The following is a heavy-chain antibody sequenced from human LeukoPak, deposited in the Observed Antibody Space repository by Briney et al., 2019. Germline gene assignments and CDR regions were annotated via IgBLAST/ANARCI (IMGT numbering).Heavy chain of an antibody. CDR2: IIPIFGTA. J-gene: IGHJ4*02. V-gene: IGHV1-69*13. D-gene: IGHD3-22*01. CDR1: GYTSTSYD. CDR3: ARGKPVQYYDSSGYWSYYFDY. Sequence: GASVKVSCKASGYTSTSYDINWVRQATGQGLEWMGWIIPIFGTANYAQKFQGRVTITADESTSTAYMELSSLRSEDTAVYYCARGKPVQYYDSSGYWSYYFDYWGQGTLVTVSS.